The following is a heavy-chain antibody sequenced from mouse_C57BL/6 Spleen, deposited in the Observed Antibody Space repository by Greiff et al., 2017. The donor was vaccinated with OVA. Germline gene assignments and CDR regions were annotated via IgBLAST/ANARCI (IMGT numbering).Heavy chain of an antibody. CDR3: AREGGLGRTYAMDY. D-gene: IGHD4-1*01. V-gene: IGHV5-4*01. CDR1: GFTFSSYA. Sequence: DVMLVESGGGLVKPGGSLKLSCAASGFTFSSYAMYWVRQTPEKRLEWVATISDGGSYTYYPDNVKGRFTISRDNDKNNLYLQMSHLKSEDTAMYYCAREGGLGRTYAMDYWGQGTSVTVSS. CDR2: ISDGGSYT. J-gene: IGHJ4*01.